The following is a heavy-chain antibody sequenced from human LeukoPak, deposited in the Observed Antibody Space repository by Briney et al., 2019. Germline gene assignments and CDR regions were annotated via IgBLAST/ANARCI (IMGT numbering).Heavy chain of an antibody. Sequence: PSETLSLTCTVSGGSISSYYWSWIRQPAGKGREWSGRIYTSGSTNYNPSLKSRVTMSVDTSKNQFSLKLSSVTAADTAVYYCARDIVVVPAAHYYYYYMDVWGKGTTVTVSS. J-gene: IGHJ6*03. D-gene: IGHD2-2*01. CDR1: GGSISSYY. CDR2: IYTSGST. V-gene: IGHV4-4*07. CDR3: ARDIVVVPAAHYYYYYMDV.